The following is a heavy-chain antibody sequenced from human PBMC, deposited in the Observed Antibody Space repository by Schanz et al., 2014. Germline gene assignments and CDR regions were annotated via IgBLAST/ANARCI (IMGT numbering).Heavy chain of an antibody. J-gene: IGHJ4*02. CDR3: ARDAVDAAAGGNY. Sequence: QVQLVQSGAEVKKPGASVKVSCKASGYTFTSYGINWVRQAPGQGLEWMGWINAGTGNTEYSQKFQGRVTITRDTLASTAYMELSSLRSEDTAVYYCARDAVDAAAGGNYWGQGTLVNVSS. D-gene: IGHD6-13*01. CDR2: INAGTGNT. V-gene: IGHV1-18*01. CDR1: GYTFTSYG.